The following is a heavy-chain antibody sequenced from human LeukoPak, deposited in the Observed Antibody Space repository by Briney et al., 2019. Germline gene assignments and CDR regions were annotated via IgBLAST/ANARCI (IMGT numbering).Heavy chain of an antibody. CDR3: ARDQVVVVPAAMNWFDP. Sequence: GASVKVSCKASGYTFTGYYMHWVRQAPGQGLEWMGWINPNSGGTNYAQKFQGRVTMTRDTSISTAYMELSRLRSDDTAVYYYARDQVVVVPAAMNWFDPWGQGTLVTVSS. CDR1: GYTFTGYY. CDR2: INPNSGGT. J-gene: IGHJ5*02. D-gene: IGHD2-2*01. V-gene: IGHV1-2*02.